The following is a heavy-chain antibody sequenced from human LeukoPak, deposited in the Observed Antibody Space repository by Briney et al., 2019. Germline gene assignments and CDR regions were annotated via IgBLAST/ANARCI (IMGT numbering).Heavy chain of an antibody. CDR1: VGTLRSYA. CDR2: IVPILGIA. V-gene: IGHV1-69*04. Sequence: SVKVSRKASVGTLRSYAISWVRQAPGHGGEWMGRIVPILGIANYAQKFQGRVTITADKSTSTAYMELSSLRSEDTAVYYCASLTSHHDAFDIWGQGTMVTVCS. J-gene: IGHJ3*02. CDR3: ASLTSHHDAFDI.